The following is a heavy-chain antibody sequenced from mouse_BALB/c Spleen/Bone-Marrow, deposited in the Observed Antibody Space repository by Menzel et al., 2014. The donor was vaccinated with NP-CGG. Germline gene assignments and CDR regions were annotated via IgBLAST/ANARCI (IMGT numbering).Heavy chain of an antibody. Sequence: VKLEESGPGLVAPSQSLSITCTVSGFSLTSYGVPWVRQPPGKGLEWLGVIWAGGSTSYNPALMSRMSINQDNSKSQVFLKLNSLQTDDTATYYCAREGRGYYGSSGAAMDYWGQGTSVTVSS. CDR2: IWAGGST. D-gene: IGHD1-1*01. J-gene: IGHJ4*01. V-gene: IGHV2-9*02. CDR1: GFSLTSYG. CDR3: AREGRGYYGSSGAAMDY.